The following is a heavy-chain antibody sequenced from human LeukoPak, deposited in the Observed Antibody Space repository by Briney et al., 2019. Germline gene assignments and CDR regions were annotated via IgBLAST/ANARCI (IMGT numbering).Heavy chain of an antibody. Sequence: GGSLRLSCAASGFTFSSYEMNWVRQAPGKGLEWVSYISSSGSTIYYADSVKGRFTISRDNAENSLYLQMNSLRAEDTAVYYCARDSVLPTGRKKSYYHYGMDVWGQGTTVTVSS. CDR1: GFTFSSYE. J-gene: IGHJ6*02. CDR2: ISSSGSTI. V-gene: IGHV3-48*03. D-gene: IGHD1-14*01. CDR3: ARDSVLPTGRKKSYYHYGMDV.